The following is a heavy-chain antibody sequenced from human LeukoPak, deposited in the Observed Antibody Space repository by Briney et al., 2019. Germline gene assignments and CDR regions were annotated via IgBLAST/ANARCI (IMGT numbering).Heavy chain of an antibody. CDR1: GGSIGSNTYF. V-gene: IGHV4-39*01. D-gene: IGHD6-13*01. J-gene: IGHJ4*02. CDR3: ERQIAAASLYHFDY. Sequence: SETLSLTCHVSGGSIGSNTYFWGWIRQPPGKGLEWIGSIFYGGTTYYNPSLERRVTISVDTSKNRFSLKLSFVTAADTAIYYCERQIAAASLYHFDYWGQGTLVTVSS. CDR2: IFYGGTT.